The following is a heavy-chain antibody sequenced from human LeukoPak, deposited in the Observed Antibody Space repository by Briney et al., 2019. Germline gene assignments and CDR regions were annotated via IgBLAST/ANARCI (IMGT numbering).Heavy chain of an antibody. V-gene: IGHV3-23*01. CDR3: ARGRYYDSSGYYYVAAFDI. D-gene: IGHD3-22*01. Sequence: GGSLRLSCAASGFTFSSYAMSWVRQAPGKGLEWVSGISGSGSTTYYADSVKGRFTISRDNAKNSLYLQMNSLRAEDTAVYYCARGRYYDSSGYYYVAAFDIWGQGTMVTVSS. CDR2: ISGSGSTT. J-gene: IGHJ3*02. CDR1: GFTFSSYA.